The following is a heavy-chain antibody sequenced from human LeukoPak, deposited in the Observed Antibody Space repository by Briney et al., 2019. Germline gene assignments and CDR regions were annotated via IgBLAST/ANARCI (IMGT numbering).Heavy chain of an antibody. CDR1: GGTFSSYA. Sequence: SVKVSCKASGGTFSSYAISWVRQAPGQGLEWMGGIIPIFGTANYAQKFQGRVTITADESTSTAYMELSSLRSEDTAVYYCARRGGANYYGSGSYYPLSWFDPWGQGTLVTVSS. CDR2: IIPIFGTA. V-gene: IGHV1-69*01. D-gene: IGHD3-10*01. CDR3: ARRGGANYYGSGSYYPLSWFDP. J-gene: IGHJ5*02.